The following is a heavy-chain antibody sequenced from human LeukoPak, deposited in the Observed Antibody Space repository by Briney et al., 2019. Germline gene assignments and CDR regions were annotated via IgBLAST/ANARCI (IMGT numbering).Heavy chain of an antibody. CDR3: ARVAAAAGLDY. CDR1: GFTVSRKY. D-gene: IGHD6-13*01. J-gene: IGHJ4*02. CDR2: IYGGGST. V-gene: IGHV3-66*01. Sequence: PGGSLRLSCAASGFTVSRKYMSWVRQAPGKGLEWVSVIYGGGSTYYADSVKGRFTISRDNSKNTLYLQMNSLRAEDTAVYYCARVAAAAGLDYWGQGTLVTVSS.